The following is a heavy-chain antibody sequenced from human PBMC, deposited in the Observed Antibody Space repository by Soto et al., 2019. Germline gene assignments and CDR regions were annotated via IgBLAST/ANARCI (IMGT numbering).Heavy chain of an antibody. Sequence: PSQTLSLTCAISGDSVSSNSAAWNWIRQSPSRGLEWLGRTYYRSKWYNDYAVSMKSRITINPDTSKNQFSLQLNSVTPEDTAVYYCARAEQQLVPGYYGMDVWGQGTTVTVSS. J-gene: IGHJ6*02. CDR1: GDSVSSNSAA. CDR2: TYYRSKWYN. D-gene: IGHD6-13*01. CDR3: ARAEQQLVPGYYGMDV. V-gene: IGHV6-1*01.